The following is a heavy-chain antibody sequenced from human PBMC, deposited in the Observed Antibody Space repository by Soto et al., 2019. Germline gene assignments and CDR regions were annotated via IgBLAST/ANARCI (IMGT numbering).Heavy chain of an antibody. CDR3: ARHRFTSGSDYFDS. CDR2: INPRNGDT. V-gene: IGHV1-2*02. J-gene: IGHJ4*02. D-gene: IGHD3-16*02. CDR1: GYTFTEYN. Sequence: ASVKVSCKASGYTFTEYNLHWLRQSPGQGPEWMGSINPRNGDTDFAQKFQPRVTMTRDTSITTAYMEVFRLTSHDTAVYYCARHRFTSGSDYFDSWGQGTLVTVS.